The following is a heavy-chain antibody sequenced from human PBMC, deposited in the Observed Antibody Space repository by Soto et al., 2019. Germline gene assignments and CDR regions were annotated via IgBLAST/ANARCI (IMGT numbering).Heavy chain of an antibody. V-gene: IGHV3-72*01. Sequence: PGGSLRLSCAASGFTFSDHFIDWVRRAPGKGLEWVGRSKNKGNSYATEYAASVRGRFTISRDDSKSSVFLHMGSLISEDTAVYYCTRALTGTTGSYVYYGLDVWGQGTTVTVSS. D-gene: IGHD1-20*01. CDR1: GFTFSDHF. J-gene: IGHJ6*02. CDR3: TRALTGTTGSYVYYGLDV. CDR2: SKNKGNSYAT.